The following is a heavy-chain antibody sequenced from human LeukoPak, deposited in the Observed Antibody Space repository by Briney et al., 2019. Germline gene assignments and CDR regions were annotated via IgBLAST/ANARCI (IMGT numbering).Heavy chain of an antibody. Sequence: ASVKVSCKASGYTFTGYYMHWVRQAPGQGLEWMGWISAYNGNTNYAQKLQGRVTMTRNTSISTAYMELSSLRSEDTAVYYCARQQHRYYYYMDVWGKGTTVTISS. CDR2: ISAYNGNT. V-gene: IGHV1-2*02. CDR1: GYTFTGYY. J-gene: IGHJ6*03. D-gene: IGHD6-13*01. CDR3: ARQQHRYYYYMDV.